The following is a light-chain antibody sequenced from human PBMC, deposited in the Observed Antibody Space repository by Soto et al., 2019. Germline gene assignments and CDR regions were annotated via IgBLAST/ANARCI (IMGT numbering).Light chain of an antibody. CDR1: QSVSSS. CDR2: DAS. V-gene: IGKV3-11*01. Sequence: VSLTQSPATLSLSPGDTATLSCGASQSVSSSLAWYQQKPGQAPRLLIYDASNRVTGIPARFRGSGSGTDFTLTISSLEPDDFAVYYCQQRSNWQITFGQGTRLEIK. CDR3: QQRSNWQIT. J-gene: IGKJ5*01.